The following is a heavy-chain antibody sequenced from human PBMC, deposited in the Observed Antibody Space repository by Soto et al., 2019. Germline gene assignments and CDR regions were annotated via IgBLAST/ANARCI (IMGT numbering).Heavy chain of an antibody. J-gene: IGHJ6*02. CDR2: TFYRSKWYN. Sequence: PSQTLSLTCAISGDSVSSNNAAWNWIRQSPSRGLEWLGRTFYRSKWYNDYAVSVKGRITINPDTSKNQSSLQLNSVTPEDTAVYYCAKEGGNHYYYYALDVWGQGTTVTVSS. V-gene: IGHV6-1*01. CDR3: AKEGGNHYYYYALDV. D-gene: IGHD1-26*01. CDR1: GDSVSSNNAA.